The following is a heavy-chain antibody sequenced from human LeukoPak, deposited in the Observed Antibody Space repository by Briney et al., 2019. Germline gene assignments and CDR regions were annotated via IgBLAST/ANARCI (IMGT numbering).Heavy chain of an antibody. CDR3: AKGNYLGRGDYFDY. CDR2: VSGSGGST. J-gene: IGHJ4*02. D-gene: IGHD3-10*01. Sequence: GGSLRLSCAATGLTFSSYAMNWVRQAPGKGLGWVSAVSGSGGSTYYADSVKGRFTISRDNSENTLHLQMNSLRAEDTAVYYCAKGNYLGRGDYFDYWGQGTLVTVSS. V-gene: IGHV3-23*01. CDR1: GLTFSSYA.